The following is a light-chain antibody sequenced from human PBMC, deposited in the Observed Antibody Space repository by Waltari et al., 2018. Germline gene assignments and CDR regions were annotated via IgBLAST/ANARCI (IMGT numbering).Light chain of an antibody. Sequence: QPALTQPPQGSGSPGQSVTFPSTETSSVVGGYNYVSWYQQHPGKAPKLMIYDVTKRPSGVPDRFSGSKSGNTASLTISGLQAEDEADYYCCSYAGIFTLYVFGAGTKVTVL. J-gene: IGLJ1*01. V-gene: IGLV2-11*01. CDR2: DVT. CDR1: SSVVGGYNY. CDR3: CSYAGIFTLYV.